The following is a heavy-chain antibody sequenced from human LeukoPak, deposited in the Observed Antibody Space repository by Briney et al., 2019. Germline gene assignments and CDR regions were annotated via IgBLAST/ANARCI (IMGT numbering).Heavy chain of an antibody. J-gene: IGHJ6*02. CDR1: GFTFSSYA. D-gene: IGHD4-17*01. V-gene: IGHV3-23*01. CDR2: ISGSGVST. CDR3: ARGRRYGDLDYAKDV. Sequence: GGSLRLSCAAPGFTFSSYALSWVRQAPGKGLEWVSAISGSGVSTYYADSVKGRFTVSRDNSKNTVFLQMNSLRVEDSAIFYCARGRRYGDLDYAKDVWGQGRTVTV.